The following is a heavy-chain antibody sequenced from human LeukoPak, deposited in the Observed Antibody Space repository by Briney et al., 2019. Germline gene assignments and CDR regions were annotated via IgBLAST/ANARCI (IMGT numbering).Heavy chain of an antibody. D-gene: IGHD3-16*01. J-gene: IGHJ4*02. V-gene: IGHV3-23*01. CDR2: ISGGGGST. CDR1: GFTFSSYG. Sequence: PGGSLRLSCTASGFTFSSYGMSWVRQAPGKGLEWVSAISGGGGSTYYADSVKGRFTISRDNSKNTLYLQMNSLRAEDTAVYYCAKEIPITFGGVYDYWGQGTLITVSS. CDR3: AKEIPITFGGVYDY.